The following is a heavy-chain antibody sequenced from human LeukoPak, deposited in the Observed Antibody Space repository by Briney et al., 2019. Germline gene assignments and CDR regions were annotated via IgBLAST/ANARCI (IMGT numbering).Heavy chain of an antibody. CDR3: ARDFTDY. J-gene: IGHJ4*02. Sequence: SETLTLTCAVYGGSFSGYYWSWIGQPPGKGLEWIGEINHSGSTNYNPSLKSRVTISVDTSKNQFSLKLSSVTAADTAVYYCARDFTDYWGQGTLVTVSS. V-gene: IGHV4-34*01. CDR2: INHSGST. D-gene: IGHD2/OR15-2a*01. CDR1: GGSFSGYY.